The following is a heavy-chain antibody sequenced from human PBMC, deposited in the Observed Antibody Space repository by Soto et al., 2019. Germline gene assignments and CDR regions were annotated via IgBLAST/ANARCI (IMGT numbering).Heavy chain of an antibody. Sequence: GGSLRLSCAASGFTFSSYAMHWVRQAPGKGLEWVAVISYDGSNKYYADSVKGRFTISRDNSKNTLYLQMNSLRAEDTAVYYCARDVGYPAMFDPWGQGTLVTVSS. CDR3: ARDVGYPAMFDP. D-gene: IGHD2-2*01. V-gene: IGHV3-30-3*01. J-gene: IGHJ5*02. CDR1: GFTFSSYA. CDR2: ISYDGSNK.